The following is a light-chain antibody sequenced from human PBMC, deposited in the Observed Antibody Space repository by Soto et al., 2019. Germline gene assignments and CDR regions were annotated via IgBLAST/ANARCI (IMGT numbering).Light chain of an antibody. CDR3: QQLNSYPIT. Sequence: DIQMTQSPSSVSASVGDRVTITCRASQSISIYLNWYQQKPGQAPKLLIYAATSLQSGVPSRFSGTGSETDFTLTISSLQPEDFATYYCQQLNSYPITFGQGTRLEIK. CDR2: AAT. J-gene: IGKJ5*01. CDR1: QSISIY. V-gene: IGKV1-39*01.